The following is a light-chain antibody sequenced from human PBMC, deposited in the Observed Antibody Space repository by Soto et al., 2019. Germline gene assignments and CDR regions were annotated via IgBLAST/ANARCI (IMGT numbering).Light chain of an antibody. Sequence: EIVMAHFPVHLAFSSGERAHLFFXXGKSVSSNLAWYQQKPGQAPRLLIYGASNRATGMPARFSGSGSGTDFTLTISSLEPEDFAVYYCQQRSNWPSITFGQGTRLENK. CDR3: QQRSNWPSIT. CDR2: GAS. CDR1: KSVSSN. V-gene: IGKV3-11*01. J-gene: IGKJ5*01.